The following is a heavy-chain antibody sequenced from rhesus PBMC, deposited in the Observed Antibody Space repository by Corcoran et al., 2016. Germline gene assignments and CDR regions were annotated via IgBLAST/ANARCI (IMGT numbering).Heavy chain of an antibody. CDR3: ARDTVTTLLYWYFDL. D-gene: IGHD4-23*01. CDR1: GGSISSNY. J-gene: IGHJ2*01. CDR2: ISGSGGST. Sequence: QLQLQESGPGLVKPSETLSLTCAVSGGSISSNYWSWIRQPPGKGLEWIGRISGSGGSTHYNPSLKCRVTISTDTSNNQFSLKLSSVTAADTAVYYCARDTVTTLLYWYFDLWGPGTPITISS. V-gene: IGHV4-173*01.